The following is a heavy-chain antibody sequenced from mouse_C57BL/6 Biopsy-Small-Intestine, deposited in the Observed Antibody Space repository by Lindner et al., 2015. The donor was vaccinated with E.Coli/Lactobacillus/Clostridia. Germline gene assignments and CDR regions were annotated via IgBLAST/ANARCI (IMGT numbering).Heavy chain of an antibody. D-gene: IGHD1-1*01. Sequence: VQLQESGGGLVKPGGSLKLSCAASGFTFSSYAMSWVRQTPEKRLEWVATISDGGSYTYYPDNVKGRFTISRDNAKNNLYLQMSHLKSEDTAMYYCARENYYGPRFDYWGQGTTLTVSS. CDR1: GFTFSSYA. CDR3: ARENYYGPRFDY. V-gene: IGHV5-4*01. CDR2: ISDGGSYT. J-gene: IGHJ2*01.